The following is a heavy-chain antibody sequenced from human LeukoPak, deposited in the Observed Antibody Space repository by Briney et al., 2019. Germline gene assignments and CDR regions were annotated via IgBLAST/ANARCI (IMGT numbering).Heavy chain of an antibody. D-gene: IGHD2-2*01. CDR1: GFTFSSYI. J-gene: IGHJ6*02. CDR2: ISSSSSYI. Sequence: PGGSLRLSCAASGFTFSSYIMNWVRQAPGKWLEWVSSISSSSSYIYYADSVKGRFTISRDNAKNSLYLQINSLRAEDTAVYYCARDTYQLLNYGMDVWGQGTTVTVSS. V-gene: IGHV3-21*01. CDR3: ARDTYQLLNYGMDV.